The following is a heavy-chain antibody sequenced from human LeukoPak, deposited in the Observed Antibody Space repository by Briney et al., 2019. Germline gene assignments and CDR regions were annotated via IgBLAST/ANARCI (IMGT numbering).Heavy chain of an antibody. CDR2: IYPGDSDT. J-gene: IGHJ5*02. CDR3: ARGSPTVAGSNWFDP. CDR1: GYSFTSYW. D-gene: IGHD6-19*01. Sequence: GESLKISCKGSGYSFTSYWIGWVRQMPGKGLEWMGIIYPGDSDTRYSPSFQGQVTISADKSISTAYLQRSSLKASDTAMYYCARGSPTVAGSNWFDPWGQGTLVTVSS. V-gene: IGHV5-51*01.